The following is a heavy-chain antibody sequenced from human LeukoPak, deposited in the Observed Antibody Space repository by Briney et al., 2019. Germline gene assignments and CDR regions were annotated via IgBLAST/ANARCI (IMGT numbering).Heavy chain of an antibody. D-gene: IGHD6-13*01. Sequence: QPGGSLRLSCAASGFTFTSYAMTWVRQAPGKGLEWVSSISGSGGSTYYADSVQGRFTISRDNSKKTLYLQMNSLRAEDTAVYYCGKEYGSSSSQPTDIWGQGTLVTVSS. CDR1: GFTFTSYA. J-gene: IGHJ4*02. CDR2: ISGSGGST. V-gene: IGHV3-23*01. CDR3: GKEYGSSSSQPTDI.